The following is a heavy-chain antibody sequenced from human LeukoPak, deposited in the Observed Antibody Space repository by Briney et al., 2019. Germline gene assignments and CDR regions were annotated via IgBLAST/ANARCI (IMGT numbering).Heavy chain of an antibody. J-gene: IGHJ4*02. CDR1: GILLSNYG. CDR2: ISGSGGST. V-gene: IGHV3-23*01. D-gene: IGHD3-22*01. CDR3: AKRGVVIRVILVGFHKEAYYFDS. Sequence: GGSLRLSCAVSGILLSNYGMSWVRQAPGKGLQWVACISGSGGSTNYADSVKGRFTISRDDPKNTLYLQMNRLRAEDTAVYFCAKRGVVIRVILVGFHKEAYYFDSWGQGALVTVSS.